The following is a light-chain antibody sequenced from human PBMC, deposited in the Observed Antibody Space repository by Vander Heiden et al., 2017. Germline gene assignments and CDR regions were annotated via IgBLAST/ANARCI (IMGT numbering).Light chain of an antibody. CDR3: AAWDDSLNGLV. CDR1: SSNIGSNT. V-gene: IGLV1-44*01. J-gene: IGLJ2*01. Sequence: QSVLTQPPSASGTPGQRVTISCSGSSSNIGSNTVTWYQQLPGTAPKLLIYSNNQRPSGVPERFSGSKSGTSASLAISGLQSEDEADYYCAAWDDSLNGLVFGGGTKLTVL. CDR2: SNN.